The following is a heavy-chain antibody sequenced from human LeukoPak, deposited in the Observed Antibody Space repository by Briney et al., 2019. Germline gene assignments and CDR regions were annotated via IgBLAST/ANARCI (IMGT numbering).Heavy chain of an antibody. V-gene: IGHV3-30-3*01. CDR1: GFTFSSYA. Sequence: GGSLRLSCAASGFTFSSYAMHWVRQAPGTGLEWVAVISYDGSNENYADFVKGRFTISRDNSKNTLYLQMNSLKPEDTAVYYCASRAIRFLENPEYYYYGMDVWGQGTTVTVSS. CDR3: ASRAIRFLENPEYYYYGMDV. J-gene: IGHJ6*02. D-gene: IGHD3-3*01. CDR2: ISYDGSNE.